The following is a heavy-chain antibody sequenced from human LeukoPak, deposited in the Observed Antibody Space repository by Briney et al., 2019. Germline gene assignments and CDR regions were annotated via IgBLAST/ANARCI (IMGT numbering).Heavy chain of an antibody. CDR3: ARALFDYDFWSGYYRGHYYYYYMDV. CDR1: GGSISSGDYY. CDR2: IYYSGST. V-gene: IGHV4-30-4*08. D-gene: IGHD3-3*01. J-gene: IGHJ6*03. Sequence: PSETLSLSCILPGGSISSGDYYWSWIRQPPGKGLEWIGYIYYSGSTYYNPSLKSRVTISVDTSKNQFSLKLSSVTAADTAVYYCARALFDYDFWSGYYRGHYYYYYMDVWGKGTTVTVSS.